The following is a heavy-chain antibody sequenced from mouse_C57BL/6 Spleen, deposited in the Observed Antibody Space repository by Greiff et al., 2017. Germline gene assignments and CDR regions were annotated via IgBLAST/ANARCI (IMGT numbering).Heavy chain of an antibody. Sequence: EVHLVESGGGLVKPGGSLKLSCAASGFTFSDYGMHWVRQAPEKGLAWVADISSGSSTNYYADTVKGRFTISRDNAKNTLFLQMTSLRSEDTAMYYCARSNWDDAMDYWGQGTSVTVSS. CDR1: GFTFSDYG. D-gene: IGHD4-1*01. CDR3: ARSNWDDAMDY. CDR2: ISSGSSTN. V-gene: IGHV5-17*01. J-gene: IGHJ4*01.